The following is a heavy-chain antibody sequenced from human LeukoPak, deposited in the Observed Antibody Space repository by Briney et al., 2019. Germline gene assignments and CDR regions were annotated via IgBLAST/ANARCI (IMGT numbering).Heavy chain of an antibody. J-gene: IGHJ3*02. D-gene: IGHD3-22*01. V-gene: IGHV4-34*01. Sequence: SETLSLTCAVYGGSFSGYYWSWIRQPPGKGLELIGEINHSGSTNYNPSLKSRVTISVDTSKNQFSLKLSSVTAADTAVYYCARHPPRYYDSSGYTIWGQGTMVTVSS. CDR2: INHSGST. CDR3: ARHPPRYYDSSGYTI. CDR1: GGSFSGYY.